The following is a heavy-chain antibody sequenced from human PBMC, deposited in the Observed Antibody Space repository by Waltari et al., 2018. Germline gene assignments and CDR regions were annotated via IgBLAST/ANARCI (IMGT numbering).Heavy chain of an antibody. Sequence: QVQLVQSGAEVKKPGASVKVSCKASGSTFTAYYMPWVRQAPGHGLEWMGWINPNSGGTNYAQKFQGRVTMTRDTSISTAYMELSRLRSDDTAVYYCAREAGFITMIVVDQTHAFDIWGQGTMVTVSS. CDR2: INPNSGGT. V-gene: IGHV1-2*02. D-gene: IGHD3-22*01. CDR1: GSTFTAYY. J-gene: IGHJ3*02. CDR3: AREAGFITMIVVDQTHAFDI.